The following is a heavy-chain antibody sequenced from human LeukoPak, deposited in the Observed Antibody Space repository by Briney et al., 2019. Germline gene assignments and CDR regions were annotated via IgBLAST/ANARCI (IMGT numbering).Heavy chain of an antibody. Sequence: GGSLRLSCAASGFTFSSACMHWVRQAPGKGLEWVAFIRYDGSIKYYADSVKGRFTISRDNSKNTLYLQMNSQRTEDTAIYYCSKVAGGVATGLFDYWGQGTLVTVSS. CDR3: SKVAGGVATGLFDY. J-gene: IGHJ4*02. V-gene: IGHV3-30*02. CDR1: GFTFSSAC. CDR2: IRYDGSIK. D-gene: IGHD5-12*01.